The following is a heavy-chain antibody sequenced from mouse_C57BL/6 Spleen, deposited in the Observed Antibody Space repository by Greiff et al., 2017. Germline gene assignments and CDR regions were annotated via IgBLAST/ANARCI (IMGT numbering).Heavy chain of an antibody. D-gene: IGHD2-4*01. V-gene: IGHV1-64*01. CDR1: GYTFTSYW. Sequence: VQLQQPGAELVKPGASVKLSCKASGYTFTSYWMHWVKQRPGQGLEWIGMIHPNSGSTNYNEKFKSKATLTVDKSSSTAYMQLSSRTSEDSAVYDCEREGRWGDDDENDWGKGTTLTVSS. CDR3: EREGRWGDDDEND. CDR2: IHPNSGST. J-gene: IGHJ2*01.